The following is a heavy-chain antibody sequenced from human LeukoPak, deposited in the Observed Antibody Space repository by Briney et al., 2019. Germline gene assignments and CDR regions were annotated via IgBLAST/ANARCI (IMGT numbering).Heavy chain of an antibody. CDR1: GYTFTDYY. CDR3: ARDRGRISDYYGSGRSLHYYMDV. D-gene: IGHD3-10*01. V-gene: IGHV1-2*02. Sequence: ASVTVSCKASGYTFTDYYMHWVRQAPGQGLEWMGWINPNSGDTNYVQKFQGRVTMTRDTSITTAYMELSSLRSDDTAMYYCARDRGRISDYYGSGRSLHYYMDVWGRGTTVTVSS. J-gene: IGHJ6*03. CDR2: INPNSGDT.